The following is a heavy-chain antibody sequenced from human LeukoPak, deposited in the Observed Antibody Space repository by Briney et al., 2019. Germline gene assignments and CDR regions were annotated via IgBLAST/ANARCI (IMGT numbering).Heavy chain of an antibody. CDR2: IYTSGST. D-gene: IGHD3-10*01. V-gene: IGHV4-4*07. Sequence: SETLSLTYTVSGGSISSYYWSWIRQPAGKGLEWIGRIYTSGSTNYNPSLKSRVTMSVDTSKNQFSLKLSSVTAADTAVYYCARETPSYYYYGSGSPTPFDYWGQGTLVTVSS. CDR3: ARETPSYYYYGSGSPTPFDY. J-gene: IGHJ4*02. CDR1: GGSISSYY.